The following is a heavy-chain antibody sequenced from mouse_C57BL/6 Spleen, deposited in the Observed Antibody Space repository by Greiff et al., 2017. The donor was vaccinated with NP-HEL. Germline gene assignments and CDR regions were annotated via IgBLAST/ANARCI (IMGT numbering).Heavy chain of an antibody. CDR2: IRSKSNNYAT. CDR3: VRPGYGNYVDWYFDV. Sequence: EVKLVESGGGLVQPKGSLKLSCAASGFSFNTYAMNWVRQAPGKGLEWVARIRSKSNNYATYYADSVKDRFTISRDDSESMLYLQMNNLKTEDTAMYYCVRPGYGNYVDWYFDVWGTGTTVTVSS. J-gene: IGHJ1*03. CDR1: GFSFNTYA. V-gene: IGHV10-1*01. D-gene: IGHD2-10*02.